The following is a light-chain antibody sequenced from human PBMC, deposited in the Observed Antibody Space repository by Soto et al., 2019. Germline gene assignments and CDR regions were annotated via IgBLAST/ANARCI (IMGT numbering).Light chain of an antibody. CDR1: SGHSSYI. J-gene: IGLJ2*01. Sequence: QSVLTQSSSASASLGSSVKLTCTLSSGHSSYIIAWHQQQPGKAPRYLMKLEGSGSYHKGSGVPDRFSGSSSAADRYLTISILPFDDEADYYWATGDSNTQVFGGGTKLTVL. CDR3: ATGDSNTQV. CDR2: LEGSGSY. V-gene: IGLV4-60*02.